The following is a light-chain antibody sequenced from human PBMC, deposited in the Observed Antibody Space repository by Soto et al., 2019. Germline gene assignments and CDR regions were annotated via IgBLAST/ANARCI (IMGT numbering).Light chain of an antibody. CDR1: ESVSSK. CDR3: QQYYNLPIT. J-gene: IGKJ5*01. V-gene: IGKV3-15*01. Sequence: EIVMTQSPATLSVSPGERATLSCRASESVSSKLVWYQKKPGQAPRLLIHDASTRATGIPARFSGSGSGTEFILTISSVESEDFAIYYCQQYYNLPITFGQGTRLDIK. CDR2: DAS.